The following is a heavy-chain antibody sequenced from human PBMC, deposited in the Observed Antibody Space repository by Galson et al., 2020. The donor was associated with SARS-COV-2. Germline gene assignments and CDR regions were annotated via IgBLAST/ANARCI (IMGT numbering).Heavy chain of an antibody. CDR2: IWYDGSNK. CDR1: GFTFSSYG. V-gene: IGHV3-33*01. Sequence: GGSLRLSCAASGFTFSSYGMHWVRQAPGKGLEWVAVIWYDGSNKYSADSVKGRFTISRDNSKNTLYLQMNSLIAEDTAVYYCARDTAMVLGYFDYWGQGTLVTVSS. D-gene: IGHD5-18*01. CDR3: ARDTAMVLGYFDY. J-gene: IGHJ4*02.